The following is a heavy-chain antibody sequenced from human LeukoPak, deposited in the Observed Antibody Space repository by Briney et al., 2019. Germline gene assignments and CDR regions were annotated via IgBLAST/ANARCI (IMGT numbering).Heavy chain of an antibody. Sequence: SETLSLTCAVSGYSISSGYYWGWIRQPPGKGLEWIGSIYHSGSTYYNPSLKSRVTLSVDTSKNQFSLKLSSVTAADTAVYYCARSYCSGGSCYYFDYWGQGTLVTVSS. CDR3: ARSYCSGGSCYYFDY. D-gene: IGHD2-15*01. CDR2: IYHSGST. J-gene: IGHJ4*02. V-gene: IGHV4-38-2*01. CDR1: GYSISSGYY.